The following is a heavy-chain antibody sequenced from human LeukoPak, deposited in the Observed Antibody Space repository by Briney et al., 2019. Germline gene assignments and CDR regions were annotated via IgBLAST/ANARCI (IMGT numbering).Heavy chain of an antibody. CDR3: AKDIFPDTIVGAWNAFDI. V-gene: IGHV3-43*02. Sequence: PGRSLRLSCAASGFTFDDYAMHWVRQAPGKGLEWVSLISGDGGSTYYADSVKGRFTISRDNSKNSLYLQMNSLRTEDTALYYCAKDIFPDTIVGAWNAFDIWGQGTMVTVSS. D-gene: IGHD1-26*01. CDR2: ISGDGGST. J-gene: IGHJ3*02. CDR1: GFTFDDYA.